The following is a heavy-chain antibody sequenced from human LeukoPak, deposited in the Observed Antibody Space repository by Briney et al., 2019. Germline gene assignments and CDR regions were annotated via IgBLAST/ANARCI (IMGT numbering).Heavy chain of an antibody. CDR1: GFTFSSYA. Sequence: GGSLRLSCAASGFTFSSYAMSWVRQAPGKGLEWVSGISGSGGNTFYADSVKGRFTISRDNSKNTLYLQMNSLRAEDTAVYYCAKENGTAVISHFDYWGQGTLVTVSS. J-gene: IGHJ4*02. CDR3: AKENGTAVISHFDY. D-gene: IGHD4-17*01. CDR2: ISGSGGNT. V-gene: IGHV3-23*01.